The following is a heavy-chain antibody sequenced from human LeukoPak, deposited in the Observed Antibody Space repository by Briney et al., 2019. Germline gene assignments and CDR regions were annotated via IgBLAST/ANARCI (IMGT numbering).Heavy chain of an antibody. V-gene: IGHV1-2*02. CDR1: GYTFTGYY. Sequence: ASVKVSCKASGYTFTGYYIHWVRQAPGQGLEWIAWINPNSGGTNHAQKFQGRVTMTSDTSISTVYMELSRLRSDDTAVYYCARALDSVSYLDYWGQGTLVTVSS. D-gene: IGHD2-21*01. CDR3: ARALDSVSYLDY. J-gene: IGHJ4*02. CDR2: INPNSGGT.